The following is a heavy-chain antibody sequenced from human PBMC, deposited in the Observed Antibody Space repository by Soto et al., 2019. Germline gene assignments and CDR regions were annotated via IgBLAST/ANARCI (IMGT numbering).Heavy chain of an antibody. CDR2: ISHNSGSV. D-gene: IGHD3-9*01. CDR1: GVTLGAYA. Sequence: GGSLRLSCAASGVTLGAYALSWVRQAPGKGLEWVSFISHNSGSVKYAESVKGRFTIARDNSQNMLFLQMNSLRAEDTAIYYCLTWSHNVLTGPDSYGMDVWGQGTTVTVSS. J-gene: IGHJ6*02. CDR3: LTWSHNVLTGPDSYGMDV. V-gene: IGHV3-23*01.